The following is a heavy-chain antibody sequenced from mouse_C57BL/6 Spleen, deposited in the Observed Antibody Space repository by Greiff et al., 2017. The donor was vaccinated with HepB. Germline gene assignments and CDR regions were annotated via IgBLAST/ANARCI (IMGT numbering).Heavy chain of an antibody. CDR1: GFSFNTYA. Sequence: EVMLVESGGGLVQPKGSLKLSCAASGFSFNTYAMNWVRQAPGKGLEWVARIRSKSTNYATYYADSVKDRFTISRDDSESMLYLQMNNLKTEDTAMYYCVRGDSSGYVLAYWGQGTLVTVSA. V-gene: IGHV10-1*01. J-gene: IGHJ3*01. D-gene: IGHD3-2*02. CDR3: VRGDSSGYVLAY. CDR2: IRSKSTNYAT.